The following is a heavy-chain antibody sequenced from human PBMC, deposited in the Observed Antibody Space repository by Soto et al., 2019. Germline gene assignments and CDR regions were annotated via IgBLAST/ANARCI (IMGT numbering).Heavy chain of an antibody. CDR2: IWYDGSNK. J-gene: IGHJ6*02. CDR1: GFTFSSYG. V-gene: IGHV3-33*01. Sequence: WGSLRLSCAASGFTFSSYGIHWFRHAPFKWLEWVAVIWYDGSNKYYADSVKGRFTISRDNSKNTLYLQMNSLRAEDTAVYYCAREYSSGYSVYYYYGMDVWGQGTTVTVSS. D-gene: IGHD3-22*01. CDR3: AREYSSGYSVYYYYGMDV.